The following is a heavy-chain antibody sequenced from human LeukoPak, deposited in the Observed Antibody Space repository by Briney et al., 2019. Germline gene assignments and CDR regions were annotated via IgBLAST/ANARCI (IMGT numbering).Heavy chain of an antibody. CDR1: GGSISSYY. CDR3: ARDRMGYYDSSGYYDY. CDR2: ISHSGNT. Sequence: SETLSLTCTVSGGSISSYYWSWIRQPPGKGLEWIGYISHSGNTNYNPSLKSRVTISADTSKNQFSLNLRSVTAADTAVYYCARDRMGYYDSSGYYDYWGQGTLVTVSS. J-gene: IGHJ4*02. V-gene: IGHV4-59*12. D-gene: IGHD3-22*01.